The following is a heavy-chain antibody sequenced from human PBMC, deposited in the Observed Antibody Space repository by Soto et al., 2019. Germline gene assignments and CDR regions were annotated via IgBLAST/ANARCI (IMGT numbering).Heavy chain of an antibody. CDR3: ARDVEMATIPPSFDY. D-gene: IGHD5-12*01. J-gene: IGHJ4*02. CDR2: ISAYNGNT. V-gene: IGHV1-18*01. Sequence: GASVKVSCKASGYTFTSYDINWVRQAPGQGLEWMGWISAYNGNTNYAQKLQGRVTMTTDTSTSTAYMELRSLRSDDTAVYYCARDVEMATIPPSFDYWGQGTLVTVSS. CDR1: GYTFTSYD.